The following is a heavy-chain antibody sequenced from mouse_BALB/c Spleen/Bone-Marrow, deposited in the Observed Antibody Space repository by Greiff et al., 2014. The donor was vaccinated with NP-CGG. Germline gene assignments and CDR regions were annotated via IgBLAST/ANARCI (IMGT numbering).Heavy chain of an antibody. D-gene: IGHD1-2*01. CDR3: ARYYGYVDAMDY. J-gene: IGHJ4*01. V-gene: IGHV5-6-5*01. Sequence: LQQSGGGLVKPGESLKFSCAASGITVSSYTMSWVRQTPEKRLEWVASITGGGTTYYPDSVKGRFTISRDNARNILYLQVSSLRSEDTAIYYCARYYGYVDAMDYWGQGTSVTVSS. CDR1: GITVSSYT. CDR2: ITGGGTT.